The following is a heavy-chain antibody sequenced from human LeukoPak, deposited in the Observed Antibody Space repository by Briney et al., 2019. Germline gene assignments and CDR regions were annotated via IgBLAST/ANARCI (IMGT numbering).Heavy chain of an antibody. J-gene: IGHJ4*02. D-gene: IGHD6-19*01. CDR1: GASVSSGDYY. V-gene: IGHV4-31*03. CDR3: ARRRGNTSGFQGYYFDY. CDR2: IYYSGST. Sequence: PSETLSLTCTVSGASVSSGDYYWSWIRRLPGKGLEWIGYIYYSGSTYYNPSLKSRLTISVDTSKNQFSLKLSSVTAADTAVYYCARRRGNTSGFQGYYFDYWGQGTLVTVSS.